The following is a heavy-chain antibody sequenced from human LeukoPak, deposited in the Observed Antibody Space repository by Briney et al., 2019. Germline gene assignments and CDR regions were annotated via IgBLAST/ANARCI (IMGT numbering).Heavy chain of an antibody. CDR2: ISSDGSKT. D-gene: IGHD3-10*01. CDR3: ARDSTYWYDSGSSGPHYFDY. Sequence: GGSLRLCCAAYGFIFSNYAMQWVRQAPGKGLEWVALISSDGSKTYHADSVKGRFSISRDNSKNTLYLQLNSLRAEDTSVYYCARDSTYWYDSGSSGPHYFDYWGQGTLVTVSS. J-gene: IGHJ4*02. V-gene: IGHV3-30*01. CDR1: GFIFSNYA.